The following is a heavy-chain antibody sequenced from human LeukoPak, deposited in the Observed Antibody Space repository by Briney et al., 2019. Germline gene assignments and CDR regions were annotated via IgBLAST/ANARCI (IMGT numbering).Heavy chain of an antibody. CDR1: GFTFSSYS. Sequence: GGSLRLSCAASGFTFSSYSMDWVRQAPGKGLEWVSSISSSSSYIHYTDSVKGRFTISRDNAKNSLYLQMNSLRVEDTAVYYCAGINDYGDPTGAFDIWGQGTMVTVSS. CDR3: AGINDYGDPTGAFDI. V-gene: IGHV3-21*01. J-gene: IGHJ3*02. D-gene: IGHD4-17*01. CDR2: ISSSSSYI.